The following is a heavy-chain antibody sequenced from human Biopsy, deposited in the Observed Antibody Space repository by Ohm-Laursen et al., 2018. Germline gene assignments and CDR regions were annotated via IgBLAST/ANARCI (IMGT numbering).Heavy chain of an antibody. J-gene: IGHJ6*02. CDR3: ARMDCSGGSCHYYSYGMDV. CDR1: GVSITAYC. V-gene: IGHV4-4*09. CDR2: IHHSGST. Sequence: SETLSLTCTVSGVSITAYCWSWIRQPPGKGLECIGNIHHSGSTNYNPSLKSRLTISVDTSKSQFSLKLSSVTAADTAVYYCARMDCSGGSCHYYSYGMDVWGQGTTVTVSS. D-gene: IGHD2-15*01.